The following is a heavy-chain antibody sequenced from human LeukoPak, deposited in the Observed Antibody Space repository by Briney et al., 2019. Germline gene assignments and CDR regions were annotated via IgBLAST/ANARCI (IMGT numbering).Heavy chain of an antibody. Sequence: PSETLSLTCTVSGYSISSGYYWGWIRQPPGKGLEWIGNIYHSGSTYYNPSLKSRVTMSVDTSKNQFSLKLSSVTAADTAVYYCARAGIAAAGNRWFDPWGQGTLVTVSS. CDR1: GYSISSGYY. J-gene: IGHJ5*02. D-gene: IGHD6-13*01. CDR3: ARAGIAAAGNRWFDP. V-gene: IGHV4-38-2*02. CDR2: IYHSGST.